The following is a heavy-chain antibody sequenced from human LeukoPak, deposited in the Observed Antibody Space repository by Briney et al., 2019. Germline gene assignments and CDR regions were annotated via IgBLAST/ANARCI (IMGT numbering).Heavy chain of an antibody. CDR2: ISSNSRDI. CDR1: GFTFNTYS. Sequence: GGSLRLSCAASGFTFNTYSMNWVRQAPGKGLEWVSSISSNSRDIYYADSVKGRFTISKDNAKNSLHLQMNSLRAEDTAVYYCARDDRDISSYRFDYWGHGILVTVSS. V-gene: IGHV3-21*01. D-gene: IGHD6-6*01. CDR3: ARDDRDISSYRFDY. J-gene: IGHJ4*01.